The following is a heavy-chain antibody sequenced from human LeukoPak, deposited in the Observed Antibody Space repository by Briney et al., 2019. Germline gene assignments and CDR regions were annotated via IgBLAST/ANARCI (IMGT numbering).Heavy chain of an antibody. J-gene: IGHJ6*02. CDR2: INYSGGT. CDR3: ARGGRKRRSSGGSLPHYYYGMDV. V-gene: IGHV4-31*03. D-gene: IGHD2-15*01. CDR1: GGSVSRGSHY. Sequence: PSETLSLTCTVSGGSVSRGSHYWGWIRQRPGLGLEWIGYINYSGGTHYNPSLEGRASISVDTSKNQFSLKLSSVTAADTAVYYCARGGRKRRSSGGSLPHYYYGMDVWGQGTTVTVSS.